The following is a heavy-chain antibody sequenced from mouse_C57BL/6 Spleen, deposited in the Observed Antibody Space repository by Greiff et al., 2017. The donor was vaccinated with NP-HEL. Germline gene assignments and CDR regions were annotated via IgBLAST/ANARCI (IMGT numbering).Heavy chain of an antibody. J-gene: IGHJ3*01. CDR3: ANSSGFAY. D-gene: IGHD3-2*02. V-gene: IGHV1-82*01. CDR1: GYAFSSSW. CDR2: IYPGDGDT. Sequence: QVQLKQSGPELVKPGASVKISCKASGYAFSSSWMNWVKQRPGKGLEWIGRIYPGDGDTNYNGKFKGKATLTADKSSSPAYMQLSSLTSEDSAVYFCANSSGFAYWGQGTLVTVSA.